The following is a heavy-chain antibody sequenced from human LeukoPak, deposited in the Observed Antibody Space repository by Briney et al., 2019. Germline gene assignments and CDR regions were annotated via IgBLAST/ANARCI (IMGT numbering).Heavy chain of an antibody. D-gene: IGHD6-6*01. CDR2: ISSSGSTI. V-gene: IGHV3-48*04. Sequence: GGSLRLSCAASGFTFSSYSMNWVRQAPGKGLEWVSYISSSGSTIYYADSVKGRFTISRDNAKNSLYLQMNSLRAEDTAVYYCARAPNGARSKSPFDYWGQGTLVTVSS. CDR1: GFTFSSYS. CDR3: ARAPNGARSKSPFDY. J-gene: IGHJ4*02.